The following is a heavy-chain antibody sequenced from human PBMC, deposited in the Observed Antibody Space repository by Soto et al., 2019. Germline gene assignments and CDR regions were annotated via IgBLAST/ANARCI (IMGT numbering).Heavy chain of an antibody. J-gene: IGHJ3*02. CDR1: GGSISSYY. D-gene: IGHD6-13*01. CDR3: ARSIDDMIATAGAFDI. V-gene: IGHV4-59*01. CDR2: IYYSGST. Sequence: LSVTCTFSGGSISSYYVSLIRQPPGKGLEWIGYIYYSGSTNYNPSPKSRVTISVDTSKNQFSLKLSSVTAADTAVYYCARSIDDMIATAGAFDIWGQGTMVTVSS.